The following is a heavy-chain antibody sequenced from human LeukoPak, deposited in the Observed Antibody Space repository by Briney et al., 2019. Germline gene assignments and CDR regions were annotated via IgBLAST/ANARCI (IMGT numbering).Heavy chain of an antibody. CDR1: GYTFTSYD. CDR2: MNPNSGNT. V-gene: IGHV1-8*01. J-gene: IGHJ4*02. Sequence: GASVKVSCKASGYTFTSYDINWVRQATGQGLEWMGWMNPNSGNTGYAQKCQGRVPMTRNTSISTAYMELSSLRSEDTAVYYCARGGRPTYYYDSSGYYYDLWGQGTLVTVSS. CDR3: ARGGRPTYYYDSSGYYYDL. D-gene: IGHD3-22*01.